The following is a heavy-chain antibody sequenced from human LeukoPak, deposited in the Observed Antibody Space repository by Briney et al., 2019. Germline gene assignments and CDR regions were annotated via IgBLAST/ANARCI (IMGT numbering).Heavy chain of an antibody. V-gene: IGHV3-43D*04. J-gene: IGHJ4*02. Sequence: PGGSLRLSCAASGFTFDDYAMHWVRQAPGKGLEWVSLISWNGGSTYYAGSVKGRFTISRDNSKNSLYLQMNSLRAEDTALYYCAKAATEYSSSWLDYWGQGTLVTVSS. CDR2: ISWNGGST. CDR1: GFTFDDYA. D-gene: IGHD6-6*01. CDR3: AKAATEYSSSWLDY.